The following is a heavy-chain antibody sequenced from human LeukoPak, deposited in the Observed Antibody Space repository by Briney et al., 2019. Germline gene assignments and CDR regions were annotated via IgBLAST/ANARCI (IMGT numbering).Heavy chain of an antibody. CDR3: ARGNGSGSFDY. Sequence: GGSLRLSGAASGFTFSSYSMNWVRQAPGKGLEWVSSISSSSSYIYYADSVKGRFTISRDNAKNSLYLQMNSLRAEDTAVYYCARGNGSGSFDYWGQGTLVTVSS. V-gene: IGHV3-21*01. D-gene: IGHD3-10*01. CDR1: GFTFSSYS. J-gene: IGHJ4*02. CDR2: ISSSSSYI.